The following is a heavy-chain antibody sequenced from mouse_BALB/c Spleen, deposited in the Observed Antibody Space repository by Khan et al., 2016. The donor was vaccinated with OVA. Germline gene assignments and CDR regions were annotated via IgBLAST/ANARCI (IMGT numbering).Heavy chain of an antibody. CDR3: ARGYFGNYEFAY. J-gene: IGHJ3*01. CDR2: ISPGTGTT. Sequence: QVQLQQSGAELVKPGASVKLSCKTSGYTFTNYWIQWIKQRPGQGLGWIGQISPGTGTTYYNEIFKAKATLTIDTSSSTAYMQLTSLTSEDSAVYFCARGYFGNYEFAYWGQGTLVTVSP. D-gene: IGHD2-1*01. CDR1: GYTFTNYW. V-gene: IGHV1S132*01.